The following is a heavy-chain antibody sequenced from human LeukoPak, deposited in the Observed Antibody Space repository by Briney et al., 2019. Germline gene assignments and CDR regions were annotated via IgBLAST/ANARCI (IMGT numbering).Heavy chain of an antibody. Sequence: KASETLSLTCTVSGGSIRSYYWSRIRQPAGKGLEWIGRIYTSGSTNYNPSLKSRVTISVDTSKNQFSLKLSSVTAADTAVYYCARDLWGSGIDNWGQGTLVTVSS. D-gene: IGHD3-10*01. CDR3: ARDLWGSGIDN. CDR2: IYTSGST. CDR1: GGSIRSYY. V-gene: IGHV4-4*07. J-gene: IGHJ4*02.